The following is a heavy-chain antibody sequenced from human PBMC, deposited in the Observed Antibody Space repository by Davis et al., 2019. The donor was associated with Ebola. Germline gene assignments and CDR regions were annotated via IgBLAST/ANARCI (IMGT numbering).Heavy chain of an antibody. J-gene: IGHJ5*02. CDR3: ARQVYVTSSGGWFDP. V-gene: IGHV5-51*01. CDR1: GYTFSSYW. D-gene: IGHD2-8*01. CDR2: IYPGDSVT. Sequence: GESLKLSCKGSGYTFSSYWIGWVRQMPGKGLEWMGIIYPGDSVTTYSPSFQGQVTISADKSINTASLQWSSLKASDTATYYCARQVYVTSSGGWFDPWGQGTLVTVSS.